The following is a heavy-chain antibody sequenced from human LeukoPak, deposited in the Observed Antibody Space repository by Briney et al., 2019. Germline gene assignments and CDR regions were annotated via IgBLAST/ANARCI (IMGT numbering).Heavy chain of an antibody. D-gene: IGHD4/OR15-4a*01. V-gene: IGHV4-39*07. Sequence: SETLSLICTVSGGSITSSSYFWGWIRQPPGKGLEWIGSIYYSGGTYYNPSLRSRVTISADTSKNQFSLKLSSVTAADTAVYYCAGAGRTYHFDYWGQGTLVTVSS. CDR3: AGAGRTYHFDY. J-gene: IGHJ4*02. CDR2: IYYSGGT. CDR1: GGSITSSSYF.